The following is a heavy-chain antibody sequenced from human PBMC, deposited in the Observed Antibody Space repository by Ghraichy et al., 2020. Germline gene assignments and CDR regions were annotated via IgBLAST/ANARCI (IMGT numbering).Heavy chain of an antibody. Sequence: GSLRLSCTVSGGSIISYYWSWIRQTPGKGLEWIGYIYYSGNTNYNPSLKSRVTMSVDTSKNQFSLKLKSVTAADTAVYYCARNHDSSGFYEPFDYWGQGSLVTVAS. V-gene: IGHV4-59*01. CDR1: GGSIISYY. CDR2: IYYSGNT. J-gene: IGHJ4*02. CDR3: ARNHDSSGFYEPFDY. D-gene: IGHD3-22*01.